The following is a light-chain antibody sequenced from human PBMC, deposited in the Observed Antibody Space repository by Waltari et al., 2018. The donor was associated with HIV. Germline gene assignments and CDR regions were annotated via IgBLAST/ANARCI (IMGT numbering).Light chain of an antibody. V-gene: IGLV1-44*01. CDR1: FANFGSNA. Sequence: QSVPTQPPSTSGTPGQRVTISCSGSFANFGSNAVSWYKHLPGAAPKLLIYNYNHRPSGVPDRFSGSRSGTSASLAISGLQSEDEADYYCASWDDTVHGWVFGGGTRLTVL. CDR3: ASWDDTVHGWV. J-gene: IGLJ3*02. CDR2: NYN.